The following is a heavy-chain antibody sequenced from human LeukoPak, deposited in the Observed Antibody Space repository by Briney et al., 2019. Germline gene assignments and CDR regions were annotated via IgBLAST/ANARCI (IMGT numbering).Heavy chain of an antibody. J-gene: IGHJ6*03. V-gene: IGHV1-2*06. CDR2: INPNSGGT. D-gene: IGHD2-2*02. CDR1: GYTFTGYY. Sequence: GASVKVSCKASGYTFTGYYMHWVRQAPGQGLEWMGRINPNSGGTNYAQKFQGRVTMTRDTSISTAYMELSRLRSDDTAVYYCAREGYCSSTSCYTGAYYYYYYMDVWGKGTTVTVSS. CDR3: AREGYCSSTSCYTGAYYYYYYMDV.